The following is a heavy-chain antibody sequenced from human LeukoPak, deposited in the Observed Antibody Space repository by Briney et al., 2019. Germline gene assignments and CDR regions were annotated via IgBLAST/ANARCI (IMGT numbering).Heavy chain of an antibody. CDR3: ARVVRWTFGLDY. CDR2: IRYDGSNK. CDR1: AFTFSRYG. V-gene: IGHV3-30*02. D-gene: IGHD3/OR15-3a*01. J-gene: IGHJ4*02. Sequence: PGGSLRLSCAASAFTFSRYGMHWVRQAPGKGLEWVAFIRYDGSNKYYADSVKGRFTISRDNSKNTLYLQMNSLRAEDTAVYYCARVVRWTFGLDYWGQGTLVTVSS.